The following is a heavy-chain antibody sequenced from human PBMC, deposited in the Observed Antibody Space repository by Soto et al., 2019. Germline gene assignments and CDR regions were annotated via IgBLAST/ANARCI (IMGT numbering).Heavy chain of an antibody. D-gene: IGHD6-13*01. J-gene: IGHJ4*02. CDR1: GGTFSSYT. CDR3: ARVGDSHVAAAGGDY. CDR2: IIPILGIA. V-gene: IGHV1-69*02. Sequence: QVQLVQSGAEVKKPGSSVKVSCKASGGTFSSYTISWVRQAPGQGLEWMGRIIPILGIANYAQKFQGRVTITADKSTGTAYMELSSLRSEDTAVYYCARVGDSHVAAAGGDYWGQGTLVTVSS.